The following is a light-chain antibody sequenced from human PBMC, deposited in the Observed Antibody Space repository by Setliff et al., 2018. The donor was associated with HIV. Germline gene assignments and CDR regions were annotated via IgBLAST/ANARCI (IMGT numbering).Light chain of an antibody. CDR3: ATWDDSLNTYV. CDR2: KNN. CDR1: SIGSKS. V-gene: IGLV1-47*01. J-gene: IGLJ1*01. Sequence: ELTQPHSVSVATAQTGPRITCGGNSIGSKSVHWYQQLPGTAPKLLICKNNQRPSGVPDRFSGSKSGTSASLAISGLRSDDEADYYCATWDDSLNTYVFGTGTKVTVL.